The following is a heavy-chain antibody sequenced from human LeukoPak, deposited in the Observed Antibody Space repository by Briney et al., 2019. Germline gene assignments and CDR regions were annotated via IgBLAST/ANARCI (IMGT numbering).Heavy chain of an antibody. D-gene: IGHD3-10*01. V-gene: IGHV3-74*01. CDR3: ARVLMATSGNYVYY. CDR1: GFTFSNYW. CDR2: INNDGTST. Sequence: GGSLRLSCAASGFTFSNYWMHWVRQAPGEGLVWVSRINNDGTSTTYADSVKGRFTISRDNAKNTLYLQMNSLRAEDTAVYYCARVLMATSGNYVYYWGQGTLVTVSS. J-gene: IGHJ4*02.